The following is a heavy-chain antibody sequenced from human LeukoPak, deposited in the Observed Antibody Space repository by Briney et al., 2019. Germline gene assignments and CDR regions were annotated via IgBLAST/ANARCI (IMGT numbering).Heavy chain of an antibody. Sequence: PGGSLRLSCAASGFTFSNYFMSWVRQAPGEGLEWVASIKGDGSEKYYVDSVKGRFTISRDNSKNTLYLQMNSLRAEDTAVYYCAKDWSYGYPNWFDPWGQGTLVTVSS. J-gene: IGHJ5*02. CDR2: IKGDGSEK. V-gene: IGHV3-7*03. D-gene: IGHD5-18*01. CDR1: GFTFSNYF. CDR3: AKDWSYGYPNWFDP.